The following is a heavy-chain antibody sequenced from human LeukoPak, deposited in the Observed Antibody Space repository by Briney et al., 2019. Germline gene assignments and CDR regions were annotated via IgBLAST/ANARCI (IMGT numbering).Heavy chain of an antibody. CDR3: ATVGYYDSSGYYSLFDY. V-gene: IGHV1-18*01. D-gene: IGHD3-22*01. Sequence: ASVKVSCKASGYTFTSYGISWVRQAPGQGLEWMGWISAYNGNTNYAQKLQGRVTMTTDTSTSTAYMELSSLRSEDTAVYYCATVGYYDSSGYYSLFDYWGQGTLVTVSS. CDR1: GYTFTSYG. CDR2: ISAYNGNT. J-gene: IGHJ4*02.